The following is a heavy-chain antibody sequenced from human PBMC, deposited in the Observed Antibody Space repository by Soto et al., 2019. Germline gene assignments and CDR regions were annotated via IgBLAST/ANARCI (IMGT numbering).Heavy chain of an antibody. V-gene: IGHV1-69*02. CDR2: IIPILGIA. J-gene: IGHJ4*02. CDR1: GGTVSYYT. D-gene: IGHD4-17*01. Sequence: QVQLVQSGAEVKKPGSSVKVSCKASGGTVSYYTISWVRQAPGQGLEWMGRIIPILGIANYAQKFQGRVTITADNSTSTVYMGLSSLRSEDTAVYYCASSYGGNSYWGQGTLVTVSS. CDR3: ASSYGGNSY.